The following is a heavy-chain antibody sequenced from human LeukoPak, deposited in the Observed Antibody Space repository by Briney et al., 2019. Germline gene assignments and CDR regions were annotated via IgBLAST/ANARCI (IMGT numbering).Heavy chain of an antibody. CDR1: GFTFDDYG. CDR3: ARGLSLSGYDHMFDY. Sequence: GGSLRPSCAASGFTFDDYGMSWVRQAPGKGLEWVSGINWNGGSTGYADSVKGRFTISRDNAKNSLYLQMNSLRAEDTALYYCARGLSLSGYDHMFDYWGQGTLVTVSS. D-gene: IGHD5-12*01. J-gene: IGHJ4*02. V-gene: IGHV3-20*04. CDR2: INWNGGST.